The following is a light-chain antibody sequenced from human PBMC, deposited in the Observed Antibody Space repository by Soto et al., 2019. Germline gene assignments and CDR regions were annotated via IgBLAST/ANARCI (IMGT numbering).Light chain of an antibody. V-gene: IGKV4-1*01. CDR2: WAS. CDR1: QTVLHGSNY. CDR3: QQFYTTPVT. J-gene: IGKJ1*01. Sequence: DIVMTQSPGSLAVSLGERATINCKSSQTVLHGSNYLAWYQQKPGQPPKLLIYWASTRESGLPDRFSASGSGPDFPLTISSLQAEDVAVYSCQQFYTTPVTFGQGTKVEIK.